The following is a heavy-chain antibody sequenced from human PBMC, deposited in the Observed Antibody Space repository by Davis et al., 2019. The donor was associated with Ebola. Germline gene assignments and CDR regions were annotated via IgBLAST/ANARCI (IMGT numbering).Heavy chain of an antibody. CDR1: GYNFFTYW. J-gene: IGHJ4*02. CDR2: IYPSDSDT. CDR3: AREGAYCGGDCYSDY. D-gene: IGHD2-21*02. Sequence: GEFLKISCRGSGYNFFTYWIGWVRQLPGKGLEWMGIIYPSDSDTSYSPSFQGHVTISADKSISTAYLQWSSLKASDTAMYYCAREGAYCGGDCYSDYWGQGTLVTVSS. V-gene: IGHV5-51*01.